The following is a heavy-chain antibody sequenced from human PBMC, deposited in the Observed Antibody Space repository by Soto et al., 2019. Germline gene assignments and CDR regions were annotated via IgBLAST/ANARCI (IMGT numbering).Heavy chain of an antibody. D-gene: IGHD2-2*01. CDR2: INPSGGST. Sequence: RASVKVSCKASGYTFTSYYMHWVRQAPGQGLEWMGIINPSGGSTSYAQKFQGRVTMTRDTSTSTVYMELSSLRSEDTAVYYCAKVGAEDIVVVPAVYGMDVWGQGTTVTVSS. CDR3: AKVGAEDIVVVPAVYGMDV. J-gene: IGHJ6*02. V-gene: IGHV1-46*01. CDR1: GYTFTSYY.